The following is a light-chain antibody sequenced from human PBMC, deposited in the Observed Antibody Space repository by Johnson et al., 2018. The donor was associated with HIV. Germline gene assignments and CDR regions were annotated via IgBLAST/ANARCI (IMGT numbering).Light chain of an antibody. CDR2: EDN. CDR1: ISNIESYF. J-gene: IGLJ1*01. CDR3: GIWDASLSPLYV. V-gene: IGLV1-51*02. Sequence: QSVLTQPPSVSAAPGQRVHISCSGNISNIESYFVSWYQQLPGAAPTLLIYEDNKRPSGLPDRFSGSTSGPTPTLGITGLQTGDEADYYCGIWDASLSPLYVFGTGTTITVL.